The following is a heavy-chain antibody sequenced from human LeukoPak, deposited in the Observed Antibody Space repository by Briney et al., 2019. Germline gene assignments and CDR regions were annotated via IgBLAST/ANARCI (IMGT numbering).Heavy chain of an antibody. Sequence: GGSLRLSCAASEFTVSSNYMSWVRQAPGKGLEWVSVIYSGGTTYYADSVKGRFTISRDNSKNTLYLQMNSLRAEDTAVYYCARDGIYISSWYYYFDYWGQGTLVTVSS. D-gene: IGHD6-13*01. CDR2: IYSGGTT. J-gene: IGHJ4*02. V-gene: IGHV3-66*01. CDR3: ARDGIYISSWYYYFDY. CDR1: EFTVSSNY.